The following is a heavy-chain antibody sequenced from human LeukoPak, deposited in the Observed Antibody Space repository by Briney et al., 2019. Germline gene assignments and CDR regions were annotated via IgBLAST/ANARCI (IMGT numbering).Heavy chain of an antibody. CDR2: INSDGSSK. Sequence: GGSLRLSCAASGFTFSSYWMHWVRQAPGKGLVWVSRINSDGSSKNYADSVKGRFTISRDNAKNTLHLQMNSLRAEDTAVYYCATAGFRTPHDYWGQGTLVTVSS. J-gene: IGHJ4*02. D-gene: IGHD1-1*01. CDR3: ATAGFRTPHDY. CDR1: GFTFSSYW. V-gene: IGHV3-74*01.